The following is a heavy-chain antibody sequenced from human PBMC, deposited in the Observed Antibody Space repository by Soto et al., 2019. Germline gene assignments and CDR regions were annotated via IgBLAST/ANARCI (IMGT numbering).Heavy chain of an antibody. D-gene: IGHD3-9*01. J-gene: IGHJ4*02. CDR2: ITGSGGAI. V-gene: IGHV3-48*03. CDR1: GFAFSSSE. Sequence: EVKLVESGGCLVQPGGSLRLSCIASGFAFSSSEMNLFRQTPEKGLEWLAYITGSGGAIFHADSVKGRFSISRDNAKNSLFLEMNHLTADDTGVYYCAKVAPFILGSPVWGQGTLVTVSS. CDR3: AKVAPFILGSPV.